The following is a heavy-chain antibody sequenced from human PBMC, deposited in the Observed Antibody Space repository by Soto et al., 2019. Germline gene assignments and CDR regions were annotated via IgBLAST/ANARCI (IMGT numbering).Heavy chain of an antibody. CDR1: GFTFSSYA. J-gene: IGHJ6*03. V-gene: IGHV3-23*01. D-gene: IGHD4-4*01. Sequence: GGSLRLSCAASGFTFSSYAMSWVRQAPGKGLEWVSAISGSGGSTYYADSVKGRFTISRDNSKNTLYLQMNSLRAEDTAVYYCAKEAGDYSNSWDYYYYYMDVWGKGTTVTVSS. CDR3: AKEAGDYSNSWDYYYYYMDV. CDR2: ISGSGGST.